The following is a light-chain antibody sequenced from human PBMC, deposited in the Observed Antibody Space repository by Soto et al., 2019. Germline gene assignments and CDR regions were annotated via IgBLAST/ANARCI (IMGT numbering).Light chain of an antibody. Sequence: DVVMTQTPLSLSVAPGQPASISCKSSQSLLHITGETFLFWYLQKPGQSPQLLIYEVSTRVSGGPDRFSGSGSGTDFILEISRVETDDVGIYYCMQSTQLPPTFGQGTRLGIE. CDR1: QSLLHITGETF. CDR2: EVS. J-gene: IGKJ5*01. V-gene: IGKV2D-29*02. CDR3: MQSTQLPPT.